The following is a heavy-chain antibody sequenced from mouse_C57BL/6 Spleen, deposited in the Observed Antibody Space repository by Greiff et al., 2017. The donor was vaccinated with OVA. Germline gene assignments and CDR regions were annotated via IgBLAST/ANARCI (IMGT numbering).Heavy chain of an antibody. V-gene: IGHV1-64*01. J-gene: IGHJ4*01. CDR2: IHPNSGST. Sequence: QVQLQQPGAELVKPGASVKLSCKASGYTFTSYWMHWVKQRPGQGLEWIGMIHPNSGSTNYNEKFKSKATLTVDKSSSTAYMQLSSLTSEDSAVYYCAGIYYDYDVEGYYAMDYWGQGTSVTVSS. D-gene: IGHD2-4*01. CDR1: GYTFTSYW. CDR3: AGIYYDYDVEGYYAMDY.